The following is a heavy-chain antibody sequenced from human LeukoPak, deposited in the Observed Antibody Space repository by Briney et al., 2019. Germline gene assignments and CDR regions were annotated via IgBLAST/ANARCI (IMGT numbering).Heavy chain of an antibody. CDR2: NYSGGST. V-gene: IGHV3-53*01. CDR1: GSTVSSNY. Sequence: PGGSLRLSCAASGSTVSSNYMSWVRQAPGKGLEWVSVNYSGGSTYYADSVKGRFTISRDNAKNSLFLQMNSLRVEDTALYYCAKDLGGSATTVWGQGTLVTVSS. J-gene: IGHJ4*02. D-gene: IGHD2-2*01. CDR3: AKDLGGSATTV.